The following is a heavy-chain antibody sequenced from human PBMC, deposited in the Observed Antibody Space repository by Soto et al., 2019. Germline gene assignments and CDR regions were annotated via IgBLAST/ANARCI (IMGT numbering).Heavy chain of an antibody. J-gene: IGHJ4*02. V-gene: IGHV3-23*01. D-gene: IGHD6-13*01. CDR2: ISSSGGST. Sequence: PGGSLRLSCAASGFTFSSYAMSWVRQAPGKGLGWVSTISSSGGSTYYADSVKGRFTVSRDNSKNTLYLQMNSLRGEDTAAYYCAKGRGAAAGTFDYWGQGTLVTVSS. CDR1: GFTFSSYA. CDR3: AKGRGAAAGTFDY.